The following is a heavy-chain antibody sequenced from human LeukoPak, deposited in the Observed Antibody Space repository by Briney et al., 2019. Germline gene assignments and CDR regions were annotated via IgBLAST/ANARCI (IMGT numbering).Heavy chain of an antibody. J-gene: IGHJ4*02. D-gene: IGHD3-10*01. Sequence: ASVKVSCKAYGYTFMSHGISWVRQAPGQGLEWMGWISGSSSNTNYAQRLQGRVTMTTDTSTSTAYMELRSLRSDDTAVYYCAREVWFGELSERTLDYWGQGTLVTVSS. CDR2: ISGSSSNT. CDR3: AREVWFGELSERTLDY. V-gene: IGHV1-18*01. CDR1: GYTFMSHG.